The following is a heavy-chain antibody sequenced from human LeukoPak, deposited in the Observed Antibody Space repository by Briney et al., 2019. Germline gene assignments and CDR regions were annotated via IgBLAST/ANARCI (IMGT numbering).Heavy chain of an antibody. CDR1: GFTFDDYG. V-gene: IGHV3-20*04. Sequence: GGSLRLSCAASGFTFDDYGMSWVRQAPGKGLEWVSGINWNGGSTGYADSVKGRFTISRDNAKNSLYLQMNSLRAEDTALYYCARRVGANRDDAFDIWGQGTMVTVSS. D-gene: IGHD1-26*01. CDR3: ARRVGANRDDAFDI. J-gene: IGHJ3*02. CDR2: INWNGGST.